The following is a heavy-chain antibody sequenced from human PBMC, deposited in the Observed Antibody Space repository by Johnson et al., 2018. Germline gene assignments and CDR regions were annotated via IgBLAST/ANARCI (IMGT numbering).Heavy chain of an antibody. Sequence: VQLVESGGGLVQPGGSLRLSCAASGFTFSSYGMNWVRQAPGKGLEWVSYISSSSSTIYYADSVKGRFTISRDNAKKSLYLQMNSLRAEDTAVYYCACLLPASVLDVWGKGTTVTVSS. CDR1: GFTFSSYG. V-gene: IGHV3-48*01. J-gene: IGHJ6*04. D-gene: IGHD1-26*01. CDR2: ISSSSSTI. CDR3: ACLLPASVLDV.